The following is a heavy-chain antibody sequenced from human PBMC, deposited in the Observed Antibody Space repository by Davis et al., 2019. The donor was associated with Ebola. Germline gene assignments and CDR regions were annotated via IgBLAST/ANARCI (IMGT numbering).Heavy chain of an antibody. D-gene: IGHD3-3*01. CDR2: ISYDGSNK. CDR3: ARGDFWSGYYSVGGVDY. Sequence: GGSLRLSCAASGFTFSSYGMHWVRQAPGKGLEWVAVISYDGSNKYYADSVKGRFTISRDNSKNTLYLQMNSLRAEDTAVYYCARGDFWSGYYSVGGVDYWGQGTLVTVSS. V-gene: IGHV3-30*03. J-gene: IGHJ4*02. CDR1: GFTFSSYG.